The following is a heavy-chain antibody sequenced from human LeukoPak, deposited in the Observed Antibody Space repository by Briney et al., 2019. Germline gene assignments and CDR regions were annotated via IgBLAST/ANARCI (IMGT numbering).Heavy chain of an antibody. CDR3: AKGSGWEVSYYYYYMDV. D-gene: IGHD1-26*01. CDR1: GFIFDDYA. CDR2: ISWNSDSI. Sequence: GGSLRLSCAASGFIFDDYAMHWVRHAPGKGLEWVSGISWNSDSIDYANSVKGRFTISRDNSKNTLYLQMNSLRAEDTSVYYCAKGSGWEVSYYYYYMDVWGKGTTVAISS. V-gene: IGHV3-9*01. J-gene: IGHJ6*03.